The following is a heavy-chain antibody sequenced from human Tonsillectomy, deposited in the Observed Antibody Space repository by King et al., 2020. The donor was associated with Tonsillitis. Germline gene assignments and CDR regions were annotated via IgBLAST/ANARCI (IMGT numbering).Heavy chain of an antibody. CDR2: IYYSGST. D-gene: IGHD3-10*01. CDR3: ARAYVSGSYWVPKWFAS. V-gene: IGHV4-30-4*08. Sequence: VQLQESGPRLVMPSQTLSLTCTVSGDSISRGDDYWSWIRQSPGKGLEWIGYIYYSGSTYYNSSLKSRVTISINTSKTQFSLKMRSVTVADTAVYYCARAYVSGSYWVPKWFASWGQGIPVTVSS. CDR1: GDSISRGDDY. J-gene: IGHJ5*01.